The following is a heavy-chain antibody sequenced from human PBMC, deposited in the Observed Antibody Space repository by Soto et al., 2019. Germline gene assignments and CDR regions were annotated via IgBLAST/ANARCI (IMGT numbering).Heavy chain of an antibody. Sequence: QVQLQESGPGLVKPSQTLSLTCTVSGGSISSGGYDWSWIRQHPGKGLEWIGYIYYSGSTYYNPSLKCRVTISVDPSKDQFSLKLSSVTAADTAGYYCAREEGGGYDHRWFDPWGQGTLVTVSS. CDR2: IYYSGST. J-gene: IGHJ5*02. V-gene: IGHV4-31*03. CDR1: GGSISSGGYD. D-gene: IGHD5-12*01. CDR3: AREEGGGYDHRWFDP.